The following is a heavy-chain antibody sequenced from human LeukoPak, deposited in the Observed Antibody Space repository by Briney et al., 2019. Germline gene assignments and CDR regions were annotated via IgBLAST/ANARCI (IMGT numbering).Heavy chain of an antibody. CDR1: GFTFSSYA. CDR3: AKGLQGRQAPFDY. Sequence: GGSLRLSCAASGFTFSSYAMSWVRQAPGKGLEWVSAISGSGGSTYYADPVKGRFTISRDNSKNTLYLQMNSLRAEDTAVYYCAKGLQGRQAPFDYWGQGTLVTVSS. CDR2: ISGSGGST. J-gene: IGHJ4*02. V-gene: IGHV3-23*01. D-gene: IGHD4-11*01.